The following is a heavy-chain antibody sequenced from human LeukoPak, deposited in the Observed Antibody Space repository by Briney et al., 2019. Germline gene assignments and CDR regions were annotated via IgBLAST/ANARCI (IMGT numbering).Heavy chain of an antibody. J-gene: IGHJ3*02. Sequence: ASVKVSCKASGYTFTSYDINWVRQATGQGLEWMGWMNPKSTNTGYAQKFQGRVTMTRNISISTAYMELSSLRSEDTAVYYCARDYEGDGTGYAFDIWGQGTMVTVSS. CDR1: GYTFTSYD. CDR2: MNPKSTNT. CDR3: ARDYEGDGTGYAFDI. V-gene: IGHV1-8*01. D-gene: IGHD3-3*01.